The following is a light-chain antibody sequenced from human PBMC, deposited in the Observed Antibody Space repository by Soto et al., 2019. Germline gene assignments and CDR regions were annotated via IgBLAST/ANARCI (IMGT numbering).Light chain of an antibody. Sequence: EIEMTQSPATLSLAAGERVTLSCRASESVSSYLSCYQQKPGQAPRLLIYDASNRATGIPARFSGSGSGTDFTLTISSLEPEDFAVYYCQQRSNWLFGQGTRLEI. CDR2: DAS. CDR3: QQRSNWL. V-gene: IGKV3-11*01. CDR1: ESVSSY. J-gene: IGKJ5*01.